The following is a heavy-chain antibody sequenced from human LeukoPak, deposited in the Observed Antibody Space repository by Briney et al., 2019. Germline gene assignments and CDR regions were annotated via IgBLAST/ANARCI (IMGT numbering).Heavy chain of an antibody. D-gene: IGHD4-11*01. J-gene: IGHJ6*02. Sequence: GASVKVSCKASGYTFTSYGISWVRQAPGQGLEWMGRISAYNGNTNYAQKLQGRVTMTTDTSTSTAYMELRSLRSDDTAVYYCARDRSTVTNYYYYGMDVWGQGTTVTVSS. V-gene: IGHV1-18*01. CDR1: GYTFTSYG. CDR3: ARDRSTVTNYYYYGMDV. CDR2: ISAYNGNT.